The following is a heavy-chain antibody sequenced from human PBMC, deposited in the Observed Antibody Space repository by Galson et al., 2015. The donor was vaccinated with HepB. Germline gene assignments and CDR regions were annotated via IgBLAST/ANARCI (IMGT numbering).Heavy chain of an antibody. Sequence: SLRLSCAASGFTFSSYGMHWVRQAPGKGLEWVAVIWYDGSNKYYADSVKGRFTISRDNSKNTLYLQMNSLRAEDTAVYYCARDPLQGYSNYVADYYYYYMDVWGKGTTVTVSS. CDR1: GFTFSSYG. D-gene: IGHD4-11*01. J-gene: IGHJ6*03. CDR3: ARDPLQGYSNYVADYYYYYMDV. CDR2: IWYDGSNK. V-gene: IGHV3-33*01.